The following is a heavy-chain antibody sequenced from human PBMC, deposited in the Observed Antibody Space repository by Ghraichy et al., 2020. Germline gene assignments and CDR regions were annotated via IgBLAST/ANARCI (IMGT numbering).Heavy chain of an antibody. D-gene: IGHD3-22*01. Sequence: SETLSLTCTVSGGSISNSYWSWIRQPPGKGLEWIGYIFYSGSTNYNPSLKGRVTISLDTSKYQFSLKLSSVTAADTAVYYCATQTFYIDSSGYISLSSFDYWGKGTLVAVSS. CDR3: ATQTFYIDSSGYISLSSFDY. J-gene: IGHJ4*02. CDR1: GGSISNSY. V-gene: IGHV4-59*01. CDR2: IFYSGST.